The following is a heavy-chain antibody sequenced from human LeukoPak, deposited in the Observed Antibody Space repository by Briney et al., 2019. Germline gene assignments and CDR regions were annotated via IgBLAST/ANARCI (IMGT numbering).Heavy chain of an antibody. Sequence: SETLSLTCTVSGGSISSYYWSWIRQPPGKGLEWIGYIYYSGSTNYNPSLKSRVTISVDTSKNQFSLKLSSVTAADTAVYYCARRNTAVAGTENWFDPWGQGTLVTVSS. CDR2: IYYSGST. J-gene: IGHJ5*02. CDR3: ARRNTAVAGTENWFDP. CDR1: GGSISSYY. V-gene: IGHV4-59*12. D-gene: IGHD6-19*01.